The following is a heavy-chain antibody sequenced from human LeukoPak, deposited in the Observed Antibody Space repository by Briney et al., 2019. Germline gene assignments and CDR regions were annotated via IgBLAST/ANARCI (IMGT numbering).Heavy chain of an antibody. CDR1: GGSFSGYY. CDR2: INHSGST. J-gene: IGHJ5*02. Sequence: SETLSLTCAVYGGSFSGYYWSWIRQPPGKGLEWIGEINHSGSTNYNPSLKSRVTISVDTSKNQFSLKLSSVTAADTAVYYCARNARGARWPYSSSSRNWFDPWGQGTLVTVSS. D-gene: IGHD6-6*01. CDR3: ARNARGARWPYSSSSRNWFDP. V-gene: IGHV4-34*01.